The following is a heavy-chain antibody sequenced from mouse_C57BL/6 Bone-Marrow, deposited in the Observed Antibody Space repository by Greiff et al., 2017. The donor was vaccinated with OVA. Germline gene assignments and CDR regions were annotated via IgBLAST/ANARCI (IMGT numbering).Heavy chain of an antibody. CDR2: IYPGDGDT. CDR1: GCAFSSSW. J-gene: IGHJ3*01. CDR3: ARSMPHSSGLAY. D-gene: IGHD3-2*02. V-gene: IGHV1-82*01. Sequence: VKLMESGPELVKPGASVKISCKASGCAFSSSWMNWVKQRPGKGLEWIGRIYPGDGDTNYNGKFKGKATLTADKSSSTAYMQLSSLTSEDSAVYFCARSMPHSSGLAYWGQGTLVTVSA.